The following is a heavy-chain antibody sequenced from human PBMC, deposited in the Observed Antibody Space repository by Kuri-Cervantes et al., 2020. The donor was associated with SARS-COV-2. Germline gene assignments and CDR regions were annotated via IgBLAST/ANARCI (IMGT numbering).Heavy chain of an antibody. CDR3: ARESRDAYNLGSFDL. Sequence: GESLKISCAASGFTFSSYGMHWVRQALGKGLEWVAVISYDGSNKYYADSVKGRFTISRDNSKNTLYLQMNSLRDEDTAVYYCARESRDAYNLGSFDLWGRGTLVTVSS. CDR2: ISYDGSNK. J-gene: IGHJ2*01. D-gene: IGHD5-24*01. CDR1: GFTFSSYG. V-gene: IGHV3-30*03.